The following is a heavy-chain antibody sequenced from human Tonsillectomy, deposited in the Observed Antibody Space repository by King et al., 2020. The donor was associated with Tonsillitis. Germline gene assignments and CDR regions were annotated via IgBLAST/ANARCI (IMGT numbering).Heavy chain of an antibody. CDR3: ASHVYSSLSEFDY. D-gene: IGHD6-6*01. J-gene: IGHJ4*01. Sequence: VQLVESGGGLVKPGRSLRLSCAASGSTFSDHYMSWIRQAPGKGLEWLSYISGGSAFTNYADSVKGRFTISRDNAKNSLFLQMNSVSADDTAIYYCASHVYSSLSEFDYWGRGIMVTVSS. CDR1: GSTFSDHY. CDR2: ISGGSAFT. V-gene: IGHV3-11*06.